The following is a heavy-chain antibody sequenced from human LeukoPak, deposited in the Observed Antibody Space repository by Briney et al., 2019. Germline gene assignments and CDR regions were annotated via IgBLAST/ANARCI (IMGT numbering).Heavy chain of an antibody. D-gene: IGHD1-26*01. Sequence: SVKVSCKASGGTFSSYAISWVRQAPGQGPEWMGRIIPILGIANYAQKFQGRVTITADKSTSTAYVELSSLRSEDTAVYYCARGVVGALFYWGQGTLVTVSS. CDR1: GGTFSSYA. CDR2: IIPILGIA. CDR3: ARGVVGALFY. V-gene: IGHV1-69*04. J-gene: IGHJ4*02.